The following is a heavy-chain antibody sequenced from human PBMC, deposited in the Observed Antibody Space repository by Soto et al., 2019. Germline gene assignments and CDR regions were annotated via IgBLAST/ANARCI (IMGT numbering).Heavy chain of an antibody. J-gene: IGHJ4*02. CDR1: GGTFSNYA. V-gene: IGHV1-69*13. Sequence: GASVKVSCKASGGTFSNYAISWVRQAPGQGLEWMGGIVPVFETVNSAQKFQGRVTITADASTSTAYMELTSLRSEDTAVYYCARSSSGNCDSSHCYSLGSRYFDSWGQGTLVTVSS. CDR2: IVPVFETV. CDR3: ARSSSGNCDSSHCYSLGSRYFDS. D-gene: IGHD2-21*02.